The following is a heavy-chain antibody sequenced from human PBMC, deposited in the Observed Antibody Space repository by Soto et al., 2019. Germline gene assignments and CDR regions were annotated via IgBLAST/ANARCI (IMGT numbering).Heavy chain of an antibody. Sequence: GGSLRLSCAASGFAVSDYYMSWIRQAPGKGLEWLSYIRASGDHIFYADSVKGRFTISRDIASNALCLQMNSLTAEDTAVYYCGRAAGGTYSEYWGQGTVVTVSS. CDR2: IRASGDHI. V-gene: IGHV3-11*01. CDR1: GFAVSDYY. D-gene: IGHD1-26*01. CDR3: GRAAGGTYSEY. J-gene: IGHJ4*02.